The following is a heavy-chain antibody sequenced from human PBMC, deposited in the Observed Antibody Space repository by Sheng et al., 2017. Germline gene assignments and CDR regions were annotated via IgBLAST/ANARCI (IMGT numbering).Heavy chain of an antibody. CDR3: ARDLGGPSDY. Sequence: QVQLVESGGGVVQPGRSLRLSCAASGFTFSSYAMHWVRQAPGKGLEWVAVISYDGSNKYYADSVKGRFTISRDNSKNTLYLQMNSLRAEDTAVYYCARDLGGPSDYWGQGTLVTVSS. J-gene: IGHJ4*02. CDR1: GFTFSSYA. V-gene: IGHV3-30-3*01. D-gene: IGHD3-16*01. CDR2: ISYDGSNK.